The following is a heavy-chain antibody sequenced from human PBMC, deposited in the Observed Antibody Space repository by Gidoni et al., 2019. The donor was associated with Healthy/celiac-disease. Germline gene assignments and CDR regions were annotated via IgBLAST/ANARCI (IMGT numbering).Heavy chain of an antibody. V-gene: IGHV1-46*01. D-gene: IGHD3-10*02. J-gene: IGHJ4*02. CDR1: GYTFTSYY. Sequence: QVQLVQSGAEVKKPGASVKVSCKASGYTFTSYYMHWVRQAPGQGLEWMGIINPSGGSTSYAQKFQGRVTMTRDTSTSTVYMELSSLRSEDTAVYYCAVLGPGGYFDYWGQGTLVTVSS. CDR2: INPSGGST. CDR3: AVLGPGGYFDY.